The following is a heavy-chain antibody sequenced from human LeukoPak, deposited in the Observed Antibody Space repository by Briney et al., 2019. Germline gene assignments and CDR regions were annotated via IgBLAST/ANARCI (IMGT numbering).Heavy chain of an antibody. D-gene: IGHD1-7*01. CDR1: GGSFSGYY. V-gene: IGHV4-34*01. J-gene: IGHJ6*03. CDR2: INHSGST. Sequence: SETLSLTCAVYGGSFSGYYWGWIRQPPGKGLEWIGEINHSGSTNYNPSLKSRVTISVDTSKNQFSLKLSSVTAADTAAYCCAREGTRRPYYYYYMDVWGKGTTVTVSS. CDR3: AREGTRRPYYYYYMDV.